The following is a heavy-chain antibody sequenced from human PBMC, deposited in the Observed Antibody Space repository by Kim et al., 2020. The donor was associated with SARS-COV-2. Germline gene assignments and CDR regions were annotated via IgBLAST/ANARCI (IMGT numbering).Heavy chain of an antibody. Sequence: SETLSLTCTVSGGSISSSSYYWGWIRQPPGKGLEWIGSIYYSGSTYYNPSLKSRVTISVDTSKNQFSLKLSSVTAADTAVYYCASPRAGTIDYWGQGTLVTVSS. CDR3: ASPRAGTIDY. D-gene: IGHD6-19*01. V-gene: IGHV4-39*07. CDR1: GGSISSSSYY. J-gene: IGHJ4*02. CDR2: IYYSGST.